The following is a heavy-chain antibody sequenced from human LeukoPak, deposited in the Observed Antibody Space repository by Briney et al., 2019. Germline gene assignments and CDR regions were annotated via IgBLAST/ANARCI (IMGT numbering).Heavy chain of an antibody. J-gene: IGHJ3*02. CDR3: ARESSSTPGGFDI. CDR2: ISSSSSHI. D-gene: IGHD6-13*01. CDR1: GFTFSSYS. Sequence: PGGSLRLSCAASGFTFSSYSMNWVRQAPGKGLEWVSSISSSSSHINYADSVKGRFTISRDNAKNSLYLQMNSLRAEDTAVYYCARESSSTPGGFDIWGQGTMVTVSS. V-gene: IGHV3-21*01.